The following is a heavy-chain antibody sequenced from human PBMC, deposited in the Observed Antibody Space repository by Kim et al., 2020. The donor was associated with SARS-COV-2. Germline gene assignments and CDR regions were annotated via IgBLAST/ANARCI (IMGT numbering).Heavy chain of an antibody. CDR2: ISWNSGSI. D-gene: IGHD6-6*01. J-gene: IGHJ4*02. V-gene: IGHV3-9*01. Sequence: GGSLRLSCAASGFTFGDYAMHWVRQAPGKGLEWVSGISWNSGSIGYADSVKGRFTISRDNAKNSLYLQMNSLRAEDTALYYCAKDYFSSSGVGYYFDYWGQRTLVTVSS. CDR1: GFTFGDYA. CDR3: AKDYFSSSGVGYYFDY.